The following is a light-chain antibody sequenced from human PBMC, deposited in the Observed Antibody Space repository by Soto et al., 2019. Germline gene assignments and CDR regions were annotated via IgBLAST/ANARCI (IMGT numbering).Light chain of an antibody. CDR2: GAS. J-gene: IGKJ2*01. CDR3: QRYGTSRGT. V-gene: IGKV3-20*01. Sequence: EIVLTQSPGTLSLSPGERATLSCRASESVNRNYLAWYQQKPGQAPRLLIYGASTRASGIPDRFSGSGSGTDFTLTISALEPEDCAVYYCQRYGTSRGTFGEGTKLEIK. CDR1: ESVNRNY.